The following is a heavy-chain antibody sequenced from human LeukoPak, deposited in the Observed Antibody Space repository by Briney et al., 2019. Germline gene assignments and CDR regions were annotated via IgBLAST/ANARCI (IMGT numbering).Heavy chain of an antibody. J-gene: IGHJ4*02. Sequence: GGSLRLSCAASGFASNNARMRSGCQAPGKGLEWLGRIKSKTDGGATDYAAPVKGRFTISRDDSKNTLYLQVNNLKTQDTAVYYWRPVLICGYCVGFWGQGTLVTVSS. CDR3: RPVLICGYCVGF. CDR1: GFASNNAR. D-gene: IGHD2-8*02. CDR2: IKSKTDGGAT. V-gene: IGHV3-15*01.